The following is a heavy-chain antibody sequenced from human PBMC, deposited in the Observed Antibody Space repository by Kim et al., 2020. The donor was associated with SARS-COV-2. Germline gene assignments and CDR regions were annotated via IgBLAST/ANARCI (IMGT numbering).Heavy chain of an antibody. J-gene: IGHJ4*02. CDR1: GFTFSSYA. CDR2: ISYDGSNK. Sequence: GGSLRLSCAASGFTFSSYAMHWVRQAPGKGLEWVAVISYDGSNKYYADSVKGRFTISRDNSKNTLYLQMNSLRAEDTAVYYCARRGFYGDYHFDYWGQGTLVTVSS. CDR3: ARRGFYGDYHFDY. D-gene: IGHD4-17*01. V-gene: IGHV3-30-3*01.